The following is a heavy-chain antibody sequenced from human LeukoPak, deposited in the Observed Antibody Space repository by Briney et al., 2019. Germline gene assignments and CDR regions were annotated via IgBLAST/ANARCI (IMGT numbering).Heavy chain of an antibody. CDR3: ARGAQVAEY. Sequence: ASVKVSCKASGYTLTHFCIHWVRQAPGQGLEWMGCIYPYNGNTNYAQKFQGRVTMTTDTSTSTAYMELRSLRSDDTAVYYCARGAQVAEYWGQGTLVTVSS. CDR1: GYTLTHFC. V-gene: IGHV1-18*01. J-gene: IGHJ4*02. CDR2: IYPYNGNT.